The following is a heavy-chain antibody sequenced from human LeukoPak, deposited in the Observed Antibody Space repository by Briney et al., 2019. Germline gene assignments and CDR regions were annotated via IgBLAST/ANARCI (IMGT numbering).Heavy chain of an antibody. Sequence: GASVKVSCKASGYSFISTAVSWVRQAPGQGLEWMGWINTYTGNPTYAQGFIGRFVFSLDTSVSTAYLQISSLRAEDTAIYYCARDAPGIIGYDYWGQGTLVTVSS. CDR1: GYSFISTA. J-gene: IGHJ4*02. CDR2: INTYTGNP. CDR3: ARDAPGIIGYDY. V-gene: IGHV7-4-1*02. D-gene: IGHD5-18*01.